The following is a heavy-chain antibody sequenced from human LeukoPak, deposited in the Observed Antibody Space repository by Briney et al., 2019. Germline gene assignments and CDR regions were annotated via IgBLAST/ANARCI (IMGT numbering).Heavy chain of an antibody. J-gene: IGHJ5*02. V-gene: IGHV4-34*12. CDR2: ILHTGST. D-gene: IGHD6-13*01. CDR3: ARGPAAAHP. Sequence: SETLSLTCAVSGSSLTNHCWIWIRQPPGKGLEWIGEILHTGSTNYNPSFKSRVTISIDTSKNQFFLTLTSVTAADTAVYFCARGPAAAHPWGQGTLVTVSS. CDR1: GSSLTNHC.